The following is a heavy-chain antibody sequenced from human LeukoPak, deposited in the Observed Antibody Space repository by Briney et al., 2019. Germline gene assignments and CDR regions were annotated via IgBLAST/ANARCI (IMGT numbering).Heavy chain of an antibody. CDR2: ISAYNGNT. CDR3: ARDYSSGWGIYYYYGMDV. Sequence: ASVKVSCKASGYTFTSYGISWVRQAPGQGLEWMGWISAYNGNTNYAQKLQGRVTMTTDTSTSTAYMELRSLRSDDTAVYYCARDYSSGWGIYYYYGMDVWGQGTTVTVSS. J-gene: IGHJ6*02. V-gene: IGHV1-18*01. CDR1: GYTFTSYG. D-gene: IGHD6-19*01.